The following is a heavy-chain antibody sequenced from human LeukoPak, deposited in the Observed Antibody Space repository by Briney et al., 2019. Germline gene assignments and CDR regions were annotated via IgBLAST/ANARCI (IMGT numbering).Heavy chain of an antibody. CDR2: IYGSGTI. CDR1: GGSISRSY. CDR3: ARDDPWFDP. Sequence: SETLSLTCTVSGGSISRSYWSWMRQPAGKGPEWIGRIYGSGTITYNPSLESRVTMSVDTSKNQFSLKLRSVTAADTAVYYCARDDPWFDPWGQGTLVTVSS. J-gene: IGHJ5*02. V-gene: IGHV4-4*07.